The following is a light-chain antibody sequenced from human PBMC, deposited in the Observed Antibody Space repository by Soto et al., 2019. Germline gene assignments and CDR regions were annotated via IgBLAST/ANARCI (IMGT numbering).Light chain of an antibody. CDR2: DAS. CDR3: QQRSNWPRT. V-gene: IGKV3-11*01. J-gene: IGKJ2*01. Sequence: EIVLTQSPATLSLSPGERAALYCRASQRVSSYLAWYQQKPGQAPRLLIYDASNRATGIPARFIGSGSGTDFTLPISSLEPEDFAVNYCQQRSNWPRTFGQWTKLEIK. CDR1: QRVSSY.